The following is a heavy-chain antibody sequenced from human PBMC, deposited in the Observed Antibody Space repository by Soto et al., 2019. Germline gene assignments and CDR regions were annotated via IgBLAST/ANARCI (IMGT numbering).Heavy chain of an antibody. CDR1: GFTFSSYA. V-gene: IGHV3-23*01. CDR2: ISASGDGT. Sequence: EVQLLVSGGGLVPPGGCLRLSCAASGFTFSSYAMSWVRQAPGKGLEYVSSISASGDGTYFADSVQGRFTISSDNSKTTLYLQMNSLRVEDTAVYYCARTTVTKSRDYWGQGTLVTVSS. J-gene: IGHJ4*02. CDR3: ARTTVTKSRDY. D-gene: IGHD4-17*01.